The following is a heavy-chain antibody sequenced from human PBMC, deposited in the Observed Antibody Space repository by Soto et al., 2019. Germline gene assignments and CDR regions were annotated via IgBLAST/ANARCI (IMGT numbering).Heavy chain of an antibody. CDR2: ISGSGGST. J-gene: IGHJ4*01. CDR1: GYIFTMYA. V-gene: IGHV3-23*01. D-gene: IGHD3-16*01. Sequence: CGSLRLSCAASGYIFTMYAISFFRPFPLKGLEWVSAISGSGGSTYYADSVKSRSTISSNNSKNPLYLQMNSLRAEDKAVSYGAKDPLKGLTPWYIDYWGQGTLVTVSS. CDR3: AKDPLKGLTPWYIDY.